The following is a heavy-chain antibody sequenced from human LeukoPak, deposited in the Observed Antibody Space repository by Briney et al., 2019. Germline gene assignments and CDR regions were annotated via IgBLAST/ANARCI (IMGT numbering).Heavy chain of an antibody. CDR1: GYTFTGYY. Sequence: ASVKVSCKASGYTFTGYYMHWVRQAPGQGLEWMGWINPNSGGTNYAQKFQGRVTMTRDTSISTAYMELSRLRAEDTALYYCAKGFIVVVTATLPDYWGQGTLVTVSS. D-gene: IGHD2-21*02. CDR2: INPNSGGT. CDR3: AKGFIVVVTATLPDY. J-gene: IGHJ4*02. V-gene: IGHV1-2*02.